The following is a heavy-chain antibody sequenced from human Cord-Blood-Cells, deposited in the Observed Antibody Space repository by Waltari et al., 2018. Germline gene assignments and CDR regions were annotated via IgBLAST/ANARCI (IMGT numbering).Heavy chain of an antibody. CDR3: AHSLSGYDSCDY. CDR1: GFSLSTSGVG. CDR2: IYWNDDK. D-gene: IGHD5-12*01. Sequence: QITLKESGPTLVKPTQTLTLTCTFSGFSLSTSGVGVGWIRQPPGKALEWLALIYWNDDKRYSPSLKSRLTITKDTSKSQVVLTMTNMDPVDTATYYCAHSLSGYDSCDYWGQGTLVTVSS. J-gene: IGHJ4*02. V-gene: IGHV2-5*01.